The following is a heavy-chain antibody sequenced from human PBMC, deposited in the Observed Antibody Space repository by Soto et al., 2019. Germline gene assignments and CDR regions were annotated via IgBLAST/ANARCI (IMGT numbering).Heavy chain of an antibody. J-gene: IGHJ4*02. Sequence: GGSLRLSCEVSGFIFSEYEFNWVRQAPGKGLEWVSYIGKNGRDIYDADSVKGRFTISRDDDKSTLYLEMNSLRAEDTAVYYCAKDRSPGATTWNVYWGQGTLVTVSS. D-gene: IGHD1-26*01. CDR3: AKDRSPGATTWNVY. CDR2: IGKNGRDI. V-gene: IGHV3-48*03. CDR1: GFIFSEYE.